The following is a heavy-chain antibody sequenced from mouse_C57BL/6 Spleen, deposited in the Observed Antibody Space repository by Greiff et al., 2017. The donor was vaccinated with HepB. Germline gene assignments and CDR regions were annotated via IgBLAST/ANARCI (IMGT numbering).Heavy chain of an antibody. CDR2: IYPRSGNT. CDR1: GYTFTSYG. D-gene: IGHD2-4*01. J-gene: IGHJ4*01. V-gene: IGHV1-81*01. CDR3: ARGIYYDYDGDYYAMDY. Sequence: LEESGAELARPGASVKLSCKASGYTFTSYGISWVKQRTGQGLEWIGEIYPRSGNTYYNEKFKGKATLTADKSSSTAYMELRSLTSEDSAVYFCARGIYYDYDGDYYAMDYWGQGTSVTVSS.